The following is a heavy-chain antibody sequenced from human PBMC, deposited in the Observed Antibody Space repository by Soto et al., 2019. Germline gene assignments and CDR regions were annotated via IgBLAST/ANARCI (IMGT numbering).Heavy chain of an antibody. J-gene: IGHJ3*02. CDR3: ARDRGGSCRYGACDI. D-gene: IGHD3-10*01. CDR2: LYSGGST. CDR1: GFTVSSNY. Sequence: EVQLVETGGGLIQPGGSLRLSCAASGFTVSSNYMSWVRQAPGKGREWVSVLYSGGSTYYADSVKGRFTISRDNSKNTLYLQMNSLRAEDTAVDYCARDRGGSCRYGACDIWGQGTMVTVSS. V-gene: IGHV3-53*02.